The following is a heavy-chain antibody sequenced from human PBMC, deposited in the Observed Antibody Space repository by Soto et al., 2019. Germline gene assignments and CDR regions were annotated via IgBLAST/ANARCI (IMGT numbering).Heavy chain of an antibody. CDR2: IYYSGST. J-gene: IGHJ3*02. D-gene: IGHD1-26*01. Sequence: SETLSLTCTVSGGSISSYYWSWIRQPPGKGLEWIGYIYYSGSTNYNPPLKSRVTISVDTSKTQFSLKRGSGTAEDRAVYYCARNGAGGAFDIWGQGTMVTVSS. CDR1: GGSISSYY. CDR3: ARNGAGGAFDI. V-gene: IGHV4-59*08.